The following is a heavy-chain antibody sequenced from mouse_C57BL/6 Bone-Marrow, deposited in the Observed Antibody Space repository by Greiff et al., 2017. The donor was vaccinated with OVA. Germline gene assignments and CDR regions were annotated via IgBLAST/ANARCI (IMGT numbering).Heavy chain of an antibody. Sequence: VQLQQSGAELVRPGTSVKLSCKASGYTFTSYWMHWVKQRPGQGLEWIGVIDPSDSYTNYNQKFKGKATLTVDTSSSTAYMQLSSLTSEDSAVYYCARRVHYYGSSSFAYWGQGTLVTVSA. V-gene: IGHV1-59*01. D-gene: IGHD1-1*01. CDR3: ARRVHYYGSSSFAY. CDR1: GYTFTSYW. J-gene: IGHJ3*01. CDR2: IDPSDSYT.